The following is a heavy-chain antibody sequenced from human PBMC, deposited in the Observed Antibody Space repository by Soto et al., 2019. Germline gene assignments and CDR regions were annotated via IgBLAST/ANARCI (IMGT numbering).Heavy chain of an antibody. J-gene: IGHJ5*02. CDR1: GVSLSGYY. CDR3: ESRWTKDNWFNP. V-gene: IGHV4-34*01. CDR2: INHSGST. D-gene: IGHD3-3*01. Sequence: PSETLSLTCAVYGVSLSGYYWSCIRQPPGKGLEWIGEINHSGSTNYNPSLKSRVTISVDTSKNQFSLKLSSVTAADTAVYYCESRWTKDNWFNPWGQGTLVSVSS.